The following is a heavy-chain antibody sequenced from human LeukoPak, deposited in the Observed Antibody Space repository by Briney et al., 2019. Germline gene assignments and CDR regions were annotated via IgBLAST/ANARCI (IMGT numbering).Heavy chain of an antibody. D-gene: IGHD3-3*01. Sequence: SETLSLTCTVSGGSISIYYWSWIRQPPGKGLEWIGYIYYSGSTNYNPSLKSRVTISVDTSKNQFSLKLSSVTAADTAVYYCARGSYDFSGYSDYWGQGTLVTVSS. CDR2: IYYSGST. V-gene: IGHV4-59*01. CDR1: GGSISIYY. CDR3: ARGSYDFSGYSDY. J-gene: IGHJ4*02.